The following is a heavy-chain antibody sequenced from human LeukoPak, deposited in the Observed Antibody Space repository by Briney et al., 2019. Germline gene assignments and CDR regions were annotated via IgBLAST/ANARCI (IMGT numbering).Heavy chain of an antibody. Sequence: ASVKVSCKASGYTFTSYDINWVRQATGQGLEWMGWMDPNSGNTGYAQKFQGRVTMTRNTSISTAYMELSSLRSEDTAVYYCARGSTGYSSSWFDPWGQGTLVTVSS. CDR2: MDPNSGNT. V-gene: IGHV1-8*01. D-gene: IGHD6-13*01. CDR3: ARGSTGYSSSWFDP. J-gene: IGHJ5*02. CDR1: GYTFTSYD.